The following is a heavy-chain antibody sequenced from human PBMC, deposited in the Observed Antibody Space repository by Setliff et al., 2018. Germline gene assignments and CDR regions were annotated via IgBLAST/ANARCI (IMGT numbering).Heavy chain of an antibody. CDR1: GFSIRDLYF. D-gene: IGHD1-26*01. V-gene: IGHV4-38-2*02. CDR3: ARAPTTYYMYYMDV. Sequence: SLTCSVSGFSIRDLYFWGWVRQPPGMGLEWIGHIFHSGNTYYNSSLRGRVTISMDTSQNQFSLRLESVTAADTAVYFCARAPTTYYMYYMDVWGEGTTVTSP. CDR2: IFHSGNT. J-gene: IGHJ6*03.